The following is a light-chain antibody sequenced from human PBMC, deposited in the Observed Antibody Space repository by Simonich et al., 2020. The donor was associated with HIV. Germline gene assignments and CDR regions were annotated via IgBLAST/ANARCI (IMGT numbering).Light chain of an antibody. J-gene: IGKJ1*01. CDR1: QSISTY. Sequence: EIVLTQSPATLSLSPGESATLSCWARQSISTYIAWYQHKPGQAPRLLIYDASNRATGIPARFSGSGSGTNFTLTISSLEPEDFAVYYCQLRSNWPPTFGQGTKVEIK. CDR2: DAS. CDR3: QLRSNWPPT. V-gene: IGKV3-11*01.